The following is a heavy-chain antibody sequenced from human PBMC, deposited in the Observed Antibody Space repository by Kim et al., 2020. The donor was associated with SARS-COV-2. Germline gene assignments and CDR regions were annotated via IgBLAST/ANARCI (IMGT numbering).Heavy chain of an antibody. CDR1: GYTFTSYG. CDR3: ARAVTIHDATGDDILTGLDY. Sequence: ASVKVSCKASGYTFTSYGISWVRQAPGQGLEWMGWISAYNGNTNYAQKLQGRVTMTTDTSTSTAYMELRSLRSDDTAVYYCARAVTIHDATGDDILTGLDYWGQGTLVTVSS. CDR2: ISAYNGNT. J-gene: IGHJ4*02. D-gene: IGHD3-9*01. V-gene: IGHV1-18*01.